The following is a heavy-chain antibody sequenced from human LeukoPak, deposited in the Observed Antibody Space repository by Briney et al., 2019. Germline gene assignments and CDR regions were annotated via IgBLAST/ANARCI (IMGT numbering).Heavy chain of an antibody. Sequence: SETLSLTCTVSGGSISSYYWGWSRQPPGEGLEWIGYIFNSGSTNYNPSLKSRVTISLDTSKNQFSLKLSSVTAADTALYYCARVQGMGGYYLIDYWGQGTLVTVSS. V-gene: IGHV4-59*01. CDR2: IFNSGST. J-gene: IGHJ4*02. D-gene: IGHD3-22*01. CDR1: GGSISSYY. CDR3: ARVQGMGGYYLIDY.